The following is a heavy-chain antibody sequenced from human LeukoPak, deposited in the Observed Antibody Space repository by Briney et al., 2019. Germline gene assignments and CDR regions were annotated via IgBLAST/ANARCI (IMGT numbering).Heavy chain of an antibody. J-gene: IGHJ4*02. CDR2: IHYSGTT. CDR3: ARSNGAISAAEDY. Sequence: PSETLSLTRTVSGGSINNYYWSWIRQPPGKGLEWIGYIHYSGTTNYNPSLKSRLTMSVDTSKNQFSLKLSSVTAADTAVYYCARSNGAISAAEDYWGQGTLVTVSS. D-gene: IGHD6-13*01. V-gene: IGHV4-59*01. CDR1: GGSINNYY.